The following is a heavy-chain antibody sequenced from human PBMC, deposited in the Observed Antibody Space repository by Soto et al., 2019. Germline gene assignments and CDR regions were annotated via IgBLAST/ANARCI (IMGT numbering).Heavy chain of an antibody. V-gene: IGHV3-23*01. CDR3: AKGLTAMVTPFDY. D-gene: IGHD5-18*01. J-gene: IGHJ4*02. CDR2: ISGSGGST. Sequence: HPGGSLRLSCAASGFTFSSYAMSWVRQAPGKGLEWVSAISGSGGSTYYADSVKGRFTISRDNSKNTLYLQMNSLRAEDTAVYYCAKGLTAMVTPFDYWGQGTLVTVSS. CDR1: GFTFSSYA.